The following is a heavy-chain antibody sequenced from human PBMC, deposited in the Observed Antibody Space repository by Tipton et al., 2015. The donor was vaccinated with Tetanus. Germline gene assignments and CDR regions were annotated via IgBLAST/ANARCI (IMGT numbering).Heavy chain of an antibody. Sequence: SLRLSCAASGFTFRTYWMSWVRQAPGKGLEWVANIKPDGSETYYVDSVKGRFTISRDNAKNSLSLQMNSRRVEDTAVYYCARDPARGVAPKEYYYGTDVWGQGTTVTVSS. J-gene: IGHJ6*02. CDR1: GFTFRTYW. CDR2: IKPDGSET. CDR3: ARDPARGVAPKEYYYGTDV. V-gene: IGHV3-7*03. D-gene: IGHD3-10*01.